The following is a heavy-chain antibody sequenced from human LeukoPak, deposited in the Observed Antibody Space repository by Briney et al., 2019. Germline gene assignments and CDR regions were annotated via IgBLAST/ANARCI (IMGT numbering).Heavy chain of an antibody. Sequence: PGGSLRLSCAASGFTFSSYGMHWVRQAPGKGLEWVAFIRYDGSNKYYADSVKGRFTISRDNSKNTLYLQMNSLRAEDTAVYYCARAIGAAAGTSFDYWGQGTLVTVSS. V-gene: IGHV3-30*02. CDR3: ARAIGAAAGTSFDY. D-gene: IGHD6-13*01. J-gene: IGHJ4*02. CDR1: GFTFSSYG. CDR2: IRYDGSNK.